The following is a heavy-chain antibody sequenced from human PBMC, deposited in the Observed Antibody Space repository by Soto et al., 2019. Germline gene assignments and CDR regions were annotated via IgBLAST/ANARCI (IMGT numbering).Heavy chain of an antibody. Sequence: SETLSLTCSVSGGSISTVGHYWTWIRRPPGKGLEWIGSIYHTGSTYYSKSLRSRLTMSVDTSKSQFSLRLSSVTAADTAVYYCARATGTLRSRNCDYWGQGSLVTVSS. D-gene: IGHD1-1*01. V-gene: IGHV4-31*03. CDR1: GGSISTVGHY. CDR3: ARATGTLRSRNCDY. J-gene: IGHJ4*02. CDR2: IYHTGST.